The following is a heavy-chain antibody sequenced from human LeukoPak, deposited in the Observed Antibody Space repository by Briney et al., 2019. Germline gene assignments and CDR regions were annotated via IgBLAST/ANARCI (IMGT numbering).Heavy chain of an antibody. CDR3: ARWRPHSGSLWSFDY. V-gene: IGHV3-23*01. CDR1: GFTFSSYA. D-gene: IGHD1-26*01. J-gene: IGHJ4*02. CDR2: ISGSGGST. Sequence: PGGSLRLSCAASGFTFSSYAMSWVRQAPGKGLEWVSAISGSGGSTYYADSVKGRFTISRDNSKNTLYLQMNSLRAEDTAVYYCARWRPHSGSLWSFDYWGQGTLVTVSS.